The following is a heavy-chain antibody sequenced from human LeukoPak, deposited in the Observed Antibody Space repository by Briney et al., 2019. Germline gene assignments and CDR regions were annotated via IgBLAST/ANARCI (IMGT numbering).Heavy chain of an antibody. CDR3: AKRYLRAGTISGIDY. Sequence: GGSLRLSCAASGFTFSNYSMNWVRQTPGKGLEWVSSISSSGKYIYYADSVKGRFTISSDNAKNSLSLQMNSLRVEDTAVYYCAKRYLRAGTISGIDYWGQGTLVTVSS. D-gene: IGHD3-3*01. V-gene: IGHV3-21*01. CDR1: GFTFSNYS. J-gene: IGHJ4*02. CDR2: ISSSGKYI.